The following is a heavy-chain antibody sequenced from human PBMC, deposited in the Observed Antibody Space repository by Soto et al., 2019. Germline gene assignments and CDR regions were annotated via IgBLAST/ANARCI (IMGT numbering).Heavy chain of an antibody. CDR3: ARLTEAERH. J-gene: IGHJ4*02. CDR2: LYNHGKT. D-gene: IGHD1-1*01. Sequence: EVQLVESGGGLTQPGGSLRLSCVVSGFIVSSSHMNWVRQAPGKGLEGVSILYNHGKTNYVDFEKGRFTITRDNSKYTAYLQMNNLRVEDTAVYYCARLTEAERHWGQGDLVTVSS. V-gene: IGHV3-53*01. CDR1: GFIVSSSH.